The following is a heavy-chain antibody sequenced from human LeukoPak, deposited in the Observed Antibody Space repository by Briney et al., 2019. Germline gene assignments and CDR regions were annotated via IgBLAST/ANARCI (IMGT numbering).Heavy chain of an antibody. CDR3: AKVTSPYYYYMDV. Sequence: GGSLRLSCGVSGFTFNSYSMNWVRQAPGKGLEWVASILGSGTEMFYADSVKGRFTISRDNSKNMLYLQMNSLRGEETAVYYCAKVTSPYYYYMDVWGKGTTVTVSS. CDR1: GFTFNSYS. J-gene: IGHJ6*03. CDR2: ILGSGTEM. V-gene: IGHV3-21*01.